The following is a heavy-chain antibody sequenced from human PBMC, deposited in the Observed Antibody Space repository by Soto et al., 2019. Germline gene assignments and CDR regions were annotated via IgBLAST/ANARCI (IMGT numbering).Heavy chain of an antibody. D-gene: IGHD2-2*02. CDR3: ARLVPAAIHPGYNWLDP. Sequence: QVQLVQSGAEVKKPGASVKVSCKASGYTFTSYGISWVRQAPGQGLEWMGWISAYNGNTNYAQKLQGRVTMTTDTSTSTAYMELRSLRSDDTAVYYCARLVPAAIHPGYNWLDPWGQGTLVTVSS. J-gene: IGHJ5*02. V-gene: IGHV1-18*01. CDR1: GYTFTSYG. CDR2: ISAYNGNT.